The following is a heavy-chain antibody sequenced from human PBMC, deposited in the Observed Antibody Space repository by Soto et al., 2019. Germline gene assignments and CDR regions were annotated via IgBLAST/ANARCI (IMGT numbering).Heavy chain of an antibody. CDR3: ARVFYHPRGPSPDY. V-gene: IGHV1-18*01. CDR2: IDPYNGNT. J-gene: IGHJ4*02. Sequence: QLVQSGTEVKKPGASVKVSCKASGYIFTSYGISWVRQAPGQGLEWMGWIDPYNGNTNFAQKFQGRVTMTTDKSTSTVYMELRSLRSDDTAIYYWARVFYHPRGPSPDYWGQGTLVTVSS. CDR1: GYIFTSYG.